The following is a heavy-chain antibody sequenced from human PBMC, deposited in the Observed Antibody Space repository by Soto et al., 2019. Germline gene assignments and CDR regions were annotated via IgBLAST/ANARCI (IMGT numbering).Heavy chain of an antibody. Sequence: ASVKVSCKASGYTFTSYGISWVRQAPGQGLEWMGWINPNSGGTNYAQKFQGWVTMTRDTSISTAYMELSRLRSDDTAVYYCARGYSSRDYYGMDVWGQGTTVTVS. V-gene: IGHV1-2*04. D-gene: IGHD6-13*01. J-gene: IGHJ6*02. CDR3: ARGYSSRDYYGMDV. CDR2: INPNSGGT. CDR1: GYTFTSYG.